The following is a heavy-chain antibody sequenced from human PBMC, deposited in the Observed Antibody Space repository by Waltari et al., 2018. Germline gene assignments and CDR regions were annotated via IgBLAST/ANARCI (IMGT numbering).Heavy chain of an antibody. Sequence: QVQLQESGPGLVKPSETLSLTCAVSGYSISSGYYWGWIRQPPGKGLEWIGRIYHSGSTYYNPALTSRVTIAVDTSKNQFSLKLSSVTAADTAVYYCASSYSSSWYGGYYFDYWGQGTLVTVSS. CDR2: IYHSGST. CDR1: GYSISSGYY. CDR3: ASSYSSSWYGGYYFDY. D-gene: IGHD6-13*01. V-gene: IGHV4-38-2*01. J-gene: IGHJ4*02.